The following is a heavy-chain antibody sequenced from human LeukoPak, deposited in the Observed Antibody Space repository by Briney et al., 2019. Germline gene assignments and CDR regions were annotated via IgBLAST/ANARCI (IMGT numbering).Heavy chain of an antibody. J-gene: IGHJ4*02. CDR3: ARDSYDSSGYFDY. V-gene: IGHV3-21*01. CDR1: GFTFSSYS. D-gene: IGHD3-22*01. CDR2: ISSSSSYI. Sequence: PGGSLRLSCAASGFTFSSYSMNWVRQAPGKGLEWVSSISSSSSYIYYADSVKGRFTISRDNAKNSLYLQMNSLRAEDTAVYYCARDSYDSSGYFDYWGQRTLVTVSS.